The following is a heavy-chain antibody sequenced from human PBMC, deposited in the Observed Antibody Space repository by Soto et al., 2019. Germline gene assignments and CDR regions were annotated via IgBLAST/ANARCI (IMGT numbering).Heavy chain of an antibody. Sequence: GGSLRLSCAASGFTFSSYAMSWVRQAPGKGLEWVSAISGSGGSTYYADSVKGRFTISRDNSKNTLYLQMNSLRAEDTAVYYCAKPAARGSRIAVRVSFDYWGQGTLVTVSS. CDR3: AKPAARGSRIAVRVSFDY. CDR2: ISGSGGST. D-gene: IGHD6-19*01. CDR1: GFTFSSYA. V-gene: IGHV3-23*01. J-gene: IGHJ4*02.